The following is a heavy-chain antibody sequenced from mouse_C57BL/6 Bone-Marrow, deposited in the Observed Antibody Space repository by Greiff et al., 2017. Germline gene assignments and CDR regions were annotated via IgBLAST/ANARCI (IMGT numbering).Heavy chain of an antibody. V-gene: IGHV1-26*01. D-gene: IGHD1-1*01. CDR1: GYTFTDYY. Sequence: EVQLQQSGPELVKPGASVKISCKASGYTFTDYYMNWVKQSYGKSLEWIGVINPNNGSTSYNQKFKGKATLTVDKSSSTAYMELRSLTSEDSAVYYCARVTTEAWFAYWGQGTLVTVSA. CDR3: ARVTTEAWFAY. CDR2: INPNNGST. J-gene: IGHJ3*01.